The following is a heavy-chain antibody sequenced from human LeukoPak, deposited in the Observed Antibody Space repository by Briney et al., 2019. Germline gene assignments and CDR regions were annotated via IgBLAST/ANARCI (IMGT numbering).Heavy chain of an antibody. D-gene: IGHD3-16*01. CDR2: ISSSSSTI. J-gene: IGHJ4*02. Sequence: GGSLRLSCAASGFTFSIYSMNWARQAPGKGREWGSYISSSSSTIHYADSVKGRFTISRDNAKNSLYLQMNSLRAEDTAVYYCARDLYPGYWGQGTLVTVSS. CDR1: GFTFSIYS. V-gene: IGHV3-48*01. CDR3: ARDLYPGY.